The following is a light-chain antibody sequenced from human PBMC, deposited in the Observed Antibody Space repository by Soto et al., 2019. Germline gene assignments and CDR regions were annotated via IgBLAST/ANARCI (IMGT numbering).Light chain of an antibody. CDR3: QQYNNWPRN. J-gene: IGKJ2*01. V-gene: IGKV3D-15*01. CDR1: QSVSTN. CDR2: DAS. Sequence: VMTQSPATLSVSPGERATVSCRAIQSVSTNLAWYQQSPGQAPRLRIYDASTRATGIPARFSGSGSGTEFTLTITSLQSEDFGFYYCQQYNNWPRNFGQGTELLIK.